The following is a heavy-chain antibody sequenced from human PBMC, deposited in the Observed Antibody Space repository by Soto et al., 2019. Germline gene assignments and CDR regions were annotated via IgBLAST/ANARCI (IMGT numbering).Heavy chain of an antibody. CDR3: ATENKHLVHDY. CDR2: ISHAGSDK. D-gene: IGHD6-13*01. J-gene: IGHJ4*02. Sequence: HVQLVESGGGVVRPGMSLRLTCAASGFTFRNYGLHWFRQAPGKGLEWVAVISHAGSDKYYADSMKSRFFISRDNAANTLFLNINRLKPDDTAVYYCATENKHLVHDYWGQGILISVSS. CDR1: GFTFRNYG. V-gene: IGHV3-30*03.